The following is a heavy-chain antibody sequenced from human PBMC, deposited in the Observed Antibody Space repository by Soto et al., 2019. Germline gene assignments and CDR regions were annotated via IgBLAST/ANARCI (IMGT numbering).Heavy chain of an antibody. D-gene: IGHD2-2*01. CDR2: VYYSGSS. CDR3: AKLSCTSSTCYFPGWFDP. V-gene: IGHV4-31*03. CDR1: GDSSRGGVSF. J-gene: IGHJ5*02. Sequence: PSEILALTCTGPGDSSRGGVSFWSWIRQPPGEGLEWIAKVYYSGSSYYNPSLKSRLTISVDTTKNQFSLQLKSMTAADTAVYYCAKLSCTSSTCYFPGWFDPWGQGTLVTVSS.